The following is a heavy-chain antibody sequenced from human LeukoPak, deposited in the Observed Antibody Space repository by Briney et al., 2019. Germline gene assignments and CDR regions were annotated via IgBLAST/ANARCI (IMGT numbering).Heavy chain of an antibody. CDR3: ARTSSYDPHYYYYYYMDV. CDR1: GYTFTSYD. Sequence: ASVKVSCKASGYTFTSYDINWVRQATGQGLEWMGWMNPNSGNTGYAQKFQGRVTMTRNTSISTAYMELSRLRSDDTAVYYCARTSSYDPHYYYYYYMDVWGKGTTVTVSS. J-gene: IGHJ6*03. V-gene: IGHV1-8*01. CDR2: MNPNSGNT. D-gene: IGHD6-6*01.